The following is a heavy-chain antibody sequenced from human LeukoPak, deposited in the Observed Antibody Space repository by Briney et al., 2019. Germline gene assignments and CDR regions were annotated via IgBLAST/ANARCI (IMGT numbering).Heavy chain of an antibody. J-gene: IGHJ3*02. CDR2: SIPIFGIA. CDR3: ARESSSDAFDI. D-gene: IGHD6-6*01. V-gene: IGHV1-69*04. Sequence: SVTVSCKASGGTFSSYAISWVRQAPGQGLEWMGRSIPIFGIANYAQKLQGRVTIPADKSTSTAYMELSSLTSEDTAVHYCARESSSDAFDIWGQGTMLPLPS. CDR1: GGTFSSYA.